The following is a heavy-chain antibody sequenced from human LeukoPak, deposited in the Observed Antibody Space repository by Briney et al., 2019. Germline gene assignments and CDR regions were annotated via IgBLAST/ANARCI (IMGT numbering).Heavy chain of an antibody. J-gene: IGHJ4*02. V-gene: IGHV4-61*02. Sequence: SQTLSLTCTVSGGSISSGSYYWSWIRQPAGKGLEWIGRIYTSGSTNYNPSLKSRVTISVDTSKNQFSLKLSSVTAADTAVYYCARGPHSSSWAFDYWGQGTLVTVSS. D-gene: IGHD6-13*01. CDR2: IYTSGST. CDR3: ARGPHSSSWAFDY. CDR1: GGSISSGSYY.